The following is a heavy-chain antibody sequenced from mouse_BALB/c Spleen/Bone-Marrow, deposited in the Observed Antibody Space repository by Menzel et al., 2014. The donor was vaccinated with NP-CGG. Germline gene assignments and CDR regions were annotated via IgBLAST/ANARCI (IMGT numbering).Heavy chain of an antibody. CDR3: ARNWGYYAMDY. J-gene: IGHJ4*01. Sequence: VKLMESGPGLVAPSQRLSITCTVSGFSLTSYGVHWVRQPPGKGLEWLVVIWSDGSTTYNSALKSRLSISKDNSKSQVFLKMNILQTDDTAMYYCARNWGYYAMDYWGQGTSVTVSS. CDR1: GFSLTSYG. CDR2: IWSDGST. V-gene: IGHV2-6*02.